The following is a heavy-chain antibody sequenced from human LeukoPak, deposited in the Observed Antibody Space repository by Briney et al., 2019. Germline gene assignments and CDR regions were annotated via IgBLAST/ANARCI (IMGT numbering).Heavy chain of an antibody. CDR1: GFPFSEYS. Sequence: PGGSLRLSCAASGFPFSEYSMNWVRQAPGKGLEWISYIGISSGNTKYADSVKGRFTISGDNAKKSLSLQMNSLRVEATAVYYCARDHNSAFDNWGQGTLVTVSS. D-gene: IGHD1-1*01. CDR2: IGISSGNT. J-gene: IGHJ4*02. V-gene: IGHV3-11*06. CDR3: ARDHNSAFDN.